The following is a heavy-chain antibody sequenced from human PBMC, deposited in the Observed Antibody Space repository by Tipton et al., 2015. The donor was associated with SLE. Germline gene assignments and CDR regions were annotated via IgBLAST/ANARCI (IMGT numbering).Heavy chain of an antibody. V-gene: IGHV4-4*02. CDR1: GGSISSTSW. CDR2: IYHSGST. Sequence: TLSLTCAVSGGSISSTSWWSWVRQSPGKGLEWIGEIYHSGSTNYSPSLKSRVTMSVDKSRNQFSLKLSSVTAADTAVYYCARNGNQQLGSLLDYWGQGTLVTVSS. J-gene: IGHJ4*02. CDR3: ARNGNQQLGSLLDY. D-gene: IGHD6-13*01.